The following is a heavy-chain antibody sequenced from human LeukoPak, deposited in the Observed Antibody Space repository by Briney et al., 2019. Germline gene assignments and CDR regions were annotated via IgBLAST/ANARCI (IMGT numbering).Heavy chain of an antibody. CDR3: ARDRRLVTAIPSAFDI. J-gene: IGHJ3*02. V-gene: IGHV4-38-2*02. D-gene: IGHD2-21*02. Sequence: PSETLSLTCTVSGYSISSGYYWGWIRQPPGKGLEWIGSIYHSGSTYYNPSLKSRVTISVDTSKNQFSLKLNSVTAADTAVYYCARDRRLVTAIPSAFDIWGQGTMVTVSS. CDR2: IYHSGST. CDR1: GYSISSGYY.